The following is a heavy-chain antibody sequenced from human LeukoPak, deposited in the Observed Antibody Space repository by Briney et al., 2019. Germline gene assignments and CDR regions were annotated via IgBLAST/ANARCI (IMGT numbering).Heavy chain of an antibody. CDR1: GFTFSSYA. Sequence: GGSLRLSCAASGFTFSSYAMSWVRQAPGKGLEWVSATSGSGGSTYYADSVKGRFTISRDNSKNTLYLQMNSLRAEDTAVYYCANFAGSTSHAMVVAYFGDAFDIWGQGTMVTVSP. CDR3: ANFAGSTSHAMVVAYFGDAFDI. V-gene: IGHV3-23*01. CDR2: TSGSGGST. D-gene: IGHD2-2*01. J-gene: IGHJ3*02.